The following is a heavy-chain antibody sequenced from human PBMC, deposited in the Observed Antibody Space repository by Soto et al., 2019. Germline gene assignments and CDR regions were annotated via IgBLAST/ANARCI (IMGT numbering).Heavy chain of an antibody. D-gene: IGHD4-17*01. CDR1: GFTLSDYW. CDR3: ARGLRGYYGKDV. V-gene: IGHV3-74*01. J-gene: IGHJ6*02. Sequence: GGSLRLSCAASGFTLSDYWMHWVRQAPGKGLVWVSRIKGDASSIAYADSVRGRFTISRDNAKNTLYLQTNSLRAEDTAVYYCARGLRGYYGKDVWGQGTTVTVSS. CDR2: IKGDASSI.